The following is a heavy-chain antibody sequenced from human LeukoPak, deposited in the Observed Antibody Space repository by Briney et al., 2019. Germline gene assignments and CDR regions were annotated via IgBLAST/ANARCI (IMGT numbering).Heavy chain of an antibody. CDR1: GDSFSTYY. CDR3: ARVTGYDWESSYDY. J-gene: IGHJ4*02. V-gene: IGHV4-4*07. Sequence: SETLSLTCTVSGDSFSTYYWSWIRQPAGKGLEWIGHIYTSGTTNYNPPLKSRVTISVDTSKNQFSLKLSSVTAADTAVYYCARVTGYDWESSYDYWGQGTLVTVSS. D-gene: IGHD5-12*01. CDR2: IYTSGTT.